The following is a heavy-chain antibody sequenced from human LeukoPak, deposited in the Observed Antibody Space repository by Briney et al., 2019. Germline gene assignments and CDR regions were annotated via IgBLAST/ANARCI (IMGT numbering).Heavy chain of an antibody. CDR1: GGTFSSYA. CDR2: IIPIFGTA. D-gene: IGHD3-10*01. CDR3: ASCSVRGGTYYYYYYGMDV. Sequence: SVKVSWKASGGTFSSYAISWVRQAPEQGLEWMGGIIPIFGTANYAQKFQGRVTITADKSTSTAYMELSSLRSEDTAVYYCASCSVRGGTYYYYYYGMDVWGKGTTVTVSS. V-gene: IGHV1-69*06. J-gene: IGHJ6*04.